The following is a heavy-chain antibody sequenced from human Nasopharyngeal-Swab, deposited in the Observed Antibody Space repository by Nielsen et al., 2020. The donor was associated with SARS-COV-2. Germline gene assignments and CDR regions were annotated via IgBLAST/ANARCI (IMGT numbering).Heavy chain of an antibody. CDR2: IPYDGSSK. CDR1: GFTFSNYA. D-gene: IGHD6-19*01. Sequence: GESLKISCAASGFTFSNYAMHWVRQAPGKGLELVAVIPYDGSSKFYADSVKGRFTISRDKSKNTLYLQMNSLRPEDTAVYSCASGGTAVATRYYGLDVWGQGTTVTVSS. J-gene: IGHJ6*02. CDR3: ASGGTAVATRYYGLDV. V-gene: IGHV3-30*04.